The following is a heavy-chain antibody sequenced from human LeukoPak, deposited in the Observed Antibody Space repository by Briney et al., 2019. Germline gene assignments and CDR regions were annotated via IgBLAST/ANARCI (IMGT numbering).Heavy chain of an antibody. J-gene: IGHJ4*02. CDR2: ISYDGSNK. CDR3: ARDGLGRYYYDSSGYRFDY. D-gene: IGHD3-22*01. CDR1: GFTFSSYA. V-gene: IGHV3-30*04. Sequence: GGSLRLSCAASGFTFSSYAMHWVRQAPGKGLEWVAVISYDGSNKYYADSVKGRFTISRDNSKNTLCLQMNSLRAEDTAVYYCARDGLGRYYYDSSGYRFDYWGQGTLVTVSS.